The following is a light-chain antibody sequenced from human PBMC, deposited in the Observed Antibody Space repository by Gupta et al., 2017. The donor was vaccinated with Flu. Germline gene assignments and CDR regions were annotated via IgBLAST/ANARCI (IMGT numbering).Light chain of an antibody. CDR2: DAS. CDR1: QDITYY. Sequence: PYSLSASVGDRVTITCQASQDITYYLNWYQQKPGRAPRLLIYDASTLETGVPSRFSGSGSGTEFTFTISSLQPEDIATYHCQQYDNLPLSFGQGTRLEIK. V-gene: IGKV1-33*01. CDR3: QQYDNLPLS. J-gene: IGKJ5*01.